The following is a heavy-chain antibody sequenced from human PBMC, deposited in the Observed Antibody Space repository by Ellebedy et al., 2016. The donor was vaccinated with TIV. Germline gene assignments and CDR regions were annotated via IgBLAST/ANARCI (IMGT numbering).Heavy chain of an antibody. J-gene: IGHJ1*01. Sequence: PGGSLRLSCAASGITFSGYDMHWVRQAPGKGLEWVSYIRYDGTTEHYADSVKGRFTISRDNSKNTLYLQMNSLRAEDTAVYYCTNGGKDFEHWGQGTQVSVS. CDR2: IRYDGTTE. CDR1: GITFSGYD. CDR3: TNGGKDFEH. D-gene: IGHD3-16*01. V-gene: IGHV3-30*02.